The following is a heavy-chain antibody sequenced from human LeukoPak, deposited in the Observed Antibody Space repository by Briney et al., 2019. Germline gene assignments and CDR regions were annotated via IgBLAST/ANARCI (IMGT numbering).Heavy chain of an antibody. Sequence: GASVKVSCKASGYTFTSYYMHWVRQAPGQGLEWMGIINPSGGSTSYAQKFQGRVTMTRDTSISTAYMELSRLRSDDTAVYYCARGYYYDSSGYRTVYYYYTDVWGKGTTVTISS. CDR2: INPSGGST. J-gene: IGHJ6*03. CDR1: GYTFTSYY. D-gene: IGHD3-22*01. CDR3: ARGYYYDSSGYRTVYYYYTDV. V-gene: IGHV1-46*01.